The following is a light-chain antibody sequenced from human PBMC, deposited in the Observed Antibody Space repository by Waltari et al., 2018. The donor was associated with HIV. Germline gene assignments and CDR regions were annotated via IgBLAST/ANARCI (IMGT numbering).Light chain of an antibody. CDR1: QNIYSY. CDR3: QQVNGYPLT. J-gene: IGKJ4*01. Sequence: DIQLTQSPSFLSASVVDRVTITCRASQNIYSYLAWYQQKPGRAPQVLIYATSTLQIGVPSRFSGSGSGTEFALTITNLQPDDFATYYCQQVNGYPLTFGGGTKVEIK. CDR2: ATS. V-gene: IGKV1-9*01.